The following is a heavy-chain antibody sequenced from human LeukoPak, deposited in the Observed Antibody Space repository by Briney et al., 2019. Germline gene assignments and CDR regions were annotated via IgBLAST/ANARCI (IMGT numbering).Heavy chain of an antibody. V-gene: IGHV1-3*01. Sequence: SVKVSCKASGYIFTDYAIHWLRQAPGQRPEGMGWMNAGNGNTKYSQKFQGRITLIRDTSAATAYMELSSLRHDDLAVYYCARGRGTSGSNRDFYYYYYMDVWGKGTTVTVSS. CDR2: MNAGNGNT. CDR3: ARGRGTSGSNRDFYYYYYMDV. D-gene: IGHD2-15*01. CDR1: GYIFTDYA. J-gene: IGHJ6*03.